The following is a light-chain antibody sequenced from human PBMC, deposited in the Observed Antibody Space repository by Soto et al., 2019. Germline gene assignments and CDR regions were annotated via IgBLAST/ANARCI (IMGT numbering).Light chain of an antibody. V-gene: IGKV1-33*01. Sequence: DIQMTQSPSSLSASVGDRVTITCQASQDINNFLNWYQQKQGKAPNDASNLETGVPLRFSGGGSETDFTFTISSLQPDDIAKFYCQQYDNRSFTFGPRTKVEIK. J-gene: IGKJ3*01. CDR1: QDINNF. CDR3: QQYDNRSFT. CDR2: DAS.